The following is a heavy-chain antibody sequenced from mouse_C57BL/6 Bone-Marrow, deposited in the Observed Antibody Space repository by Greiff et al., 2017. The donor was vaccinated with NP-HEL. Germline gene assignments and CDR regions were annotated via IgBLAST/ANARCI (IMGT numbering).Heavy chain of an antibody. CDR3: ARLRWYFDV. CDR2: IYPRSGNT. J-gene: IGHJ1*03. Sequence: QVHVKQSGAELARPGASVKLSCKASGYTFTRYGISWVKQRTGQGLEWIGEIYPRSGNTYYNEKFKGKATLTADKSSSTAYMELRSLTSEDSAVYFCARLRWYFDVWGTGTTVTVSS. CDR1: GYTFTRYG. V-gene: IGHV1-81*01.